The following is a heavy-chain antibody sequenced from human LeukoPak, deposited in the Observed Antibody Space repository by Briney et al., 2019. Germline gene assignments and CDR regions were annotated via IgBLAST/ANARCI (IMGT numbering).Heavy chain of an antibody. CDR3: ATLMATVKSYMDV. CDR1: GGSISSYY. CDR2: IYTSGST. D-gene: IGHD5-24*01. J-gene: IGHJ6*03. Sequence: TSETPSLTCTVSGGSISSYYWSWIRQPAGKGLEWIGRIYTSGSTNYNPSLKSRVTMSVDTSKNQFSLKLSSVTAADTAVYYCATLMATVKSYMDVWGKGTTVTVSS. V-gene: IGHV4-4*07.